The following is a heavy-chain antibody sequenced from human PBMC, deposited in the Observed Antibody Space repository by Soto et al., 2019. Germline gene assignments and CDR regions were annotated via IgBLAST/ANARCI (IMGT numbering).Heavy chain of an antibody. CDR2: IYYSGST. CDR1: GGSISSYY. V-gene: IGHV4-59*08. Sequence: QVQLQESGPGLVKPSETLSLTCTVSGGSISSYYWSWIRQPPGKGLEWIGYIYYSGSTNYNPSLQSRVTISVHTSKNQFSLKLSSVTAADTAVYYCARRYGGDLDYWGQGTLVTVSS. CDR3: ARRYGGDLDY. J-gene: IGHJ4*02. D-gene: IGHD1-26*01.